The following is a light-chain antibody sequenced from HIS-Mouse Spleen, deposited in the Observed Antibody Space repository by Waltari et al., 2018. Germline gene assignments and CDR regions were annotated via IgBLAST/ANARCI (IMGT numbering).Light chain of an antibody. CDR3: QQYDNLLT. Sequence: DIQMTQSPSSLSASVGDRVTITCQASQDISNYLNWYQQKTGKPPKLLIYDASNLETGVPSRFSGSGSGTDFTFTISSLQPEDIATYYCQQYDNLLTFGGGTKVEIK. CDR1: QDISNY. CDR2: DAS. V-gene: IGKV1-33*01. J-gene: IGKJ4*01.